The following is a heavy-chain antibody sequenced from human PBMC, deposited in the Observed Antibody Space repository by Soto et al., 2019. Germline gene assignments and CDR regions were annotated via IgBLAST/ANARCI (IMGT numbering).Heavy chain of an antibody. V-gene: IGHV4-34*01. D-gene: IGHD3-3*01. CDR1: GGSFSGYI. CDR3: ARRGPRDTITIFGVVKSWFDP. Sequence: SETLSLTCAVYGGSFSGYIWSWIRQPPGKGLEWIGEINDSGSTNYNPSLKSRVTISLDTSKNQFSLKLSSVTAADTALYYCARRGPRDTITIFGVVKSWFDPWGQGTLVTVSS. J-gene: IGHJ5*02. CDR2: INDSGST.